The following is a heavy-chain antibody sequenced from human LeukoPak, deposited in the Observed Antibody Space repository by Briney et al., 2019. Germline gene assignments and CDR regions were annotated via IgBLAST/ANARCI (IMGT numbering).Heavy chain of an antibody. Sequence: ASVKVSCKASGYTFTSYGISWVRQAPGQGLEWMGWISAYNGNTNYARKLQGRVTMTTDTSTSTAYMELRSLRSDDTAVYYCARDLPAIPAAMGNWFDPWGQGTLVTVSS. CDR3: ARDLPAIPAAMGNWFDP. J-gene: IGHJ5*02. V-gene: IGHV1-18*01. CDR1: GYTFTSYG. D-gene: IGHD2-2*01. CDR2: ISAYNGNT.